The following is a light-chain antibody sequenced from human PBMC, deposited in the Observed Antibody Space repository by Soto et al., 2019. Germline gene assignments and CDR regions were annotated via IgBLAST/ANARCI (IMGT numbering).Light chain of an antibody. J-gene: IGLJ3*02. CDR1: SSNIGTNY. V-gene: IGLV1-47*02. CDR3: AAWDDSLSGRV. Sequence: QPVLTQPPSASGTPGQRVTISCSGSSSNIGTNYVYWYQQFPGTAPKLLIYSNNQRPSGVPDRFSGSKSGTSASLAIRGLRSEDEADYYCAAWDDSLSGRVFGGGTKLTVL. CDR2: SNN.